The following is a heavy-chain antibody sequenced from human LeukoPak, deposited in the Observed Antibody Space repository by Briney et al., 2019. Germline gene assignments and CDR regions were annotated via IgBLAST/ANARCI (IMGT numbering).Heavy chain of an antibody. V-gene: IGHV1-18*01. D-gene: IGHD3/OR15-3a*01. CDR2: ISGYNGNT. J-gene: IGHJ4*02. CDR3: ARDSYDFLTGRYSGSGGDY. CDR1: GGTFSSYA. Sequence: ASVKVSCKASGGTFSSYAISWVRQAPGQGLEWMGWISGYNGNTRYAQQFQGRVTMTTDTSTSTVYTELRTLRSDDTAVYYCARDSYDFLTGRYSGSGGDYWGQGTLVTVSS.